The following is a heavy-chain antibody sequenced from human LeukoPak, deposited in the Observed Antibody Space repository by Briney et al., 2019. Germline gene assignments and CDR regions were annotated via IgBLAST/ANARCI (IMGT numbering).Heavy chain of an antibody. V-gene: IGHV3-21*01. CDR3: ARDPKRTAMDFDY. CDR2: ISSSSSYI. J-gene: IGHJ4*02. Sequence: GGSLRLSCAASGFSFSSYAMSWVRQAPGKGLEWVSSISSSSSYIYYADSVKGRFTISRDNAKNSLYLQTNSLRAEDTAVYYCARDPKRTAMDFDYWGQGTLVTVSS. D-gene: IGHD5-18*01. CDR1: GFSFSSYA.